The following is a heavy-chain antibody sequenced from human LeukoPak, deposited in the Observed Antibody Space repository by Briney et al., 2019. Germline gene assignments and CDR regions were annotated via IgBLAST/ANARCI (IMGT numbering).Heavy chain of an antibody. Sequence: SVKVSCKASGGTFSSYAISWVRQAPGQGLEWMGGIIPIFGTANYAQKFQGRVTITADESTSTAYMELSSLRSGDTAVYYCAKYGSGSYLRAPGEGAYYFDYWGQGTLVTVSS. CDR2: IIPIFGTA. CDR1: GGTFSSYA. D-gene: IGHD3-10*01. J-gene: IGHJ4*02. CDR3: AKYGSGSYLRAPGEGAYYFDY. V-gene: IGHV1-69*13.